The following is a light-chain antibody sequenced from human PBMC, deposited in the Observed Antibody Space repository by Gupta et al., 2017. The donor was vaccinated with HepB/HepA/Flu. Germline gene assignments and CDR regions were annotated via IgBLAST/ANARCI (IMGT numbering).Light chain of an antibody. CDR3: SAWDSSLTGVV. V-gene: IGLV10-54*04. CDR2: RNN. CDR1: SNNVGDQG. Sequence: QAGLTQPPSMPKALRQTATLTCTGNSNNVGDQGAAWLQQHQGHPPKLLSYRNNNRPSGISERFSASRSGNTASLTITGLQPDDEADYYCSAWDSSLTGVVFGGGTKLTVL. J-gene: IGLJ2*01.